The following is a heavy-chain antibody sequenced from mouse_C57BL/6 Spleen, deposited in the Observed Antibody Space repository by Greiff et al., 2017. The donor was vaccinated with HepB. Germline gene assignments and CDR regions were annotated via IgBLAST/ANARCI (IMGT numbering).Heavy chain of an antibody. Sequence: QVQLKQSGPGLVQPSQSLSITCTVSGFSLTSYGVHWVRQSPGKGLEWLGVIWSGGSTDYNAAFISRLSISKDNSKSQVFFKMNSLQADDTAIYYCARGLGPVYFDYWGQGTTLTVSS. J-gene: IGHJ2*01. V-gene: IGHV2-2*01. CDR1: GFSLTSYG. D-gene: IGHD4-1*01. CDR3: ARGLGPVYFDY. CDR2: IWSGGST.